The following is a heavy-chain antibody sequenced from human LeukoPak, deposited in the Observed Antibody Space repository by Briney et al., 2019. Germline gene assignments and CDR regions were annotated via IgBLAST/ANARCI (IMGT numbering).Heavy chain of an antibody. J-gene: IGHJ3*02. D-gene: IGHD3-10*01. CDR1: GGSISTYY. CDR3: ARSALVRGVRKNAFDI. CDR2: IYYSGST. Sequence: KPSETLSLTCTVSGGSISTYYWSWIRQPPGKGLEWIGYIYYSGSTNYNPSLKSRVTISVDTSKNQFSLKLSSVTAADTAVYYCARSALVRGVRKNAFDIWGQGTMVTVSS. V-gene: IGHV4-59*12.